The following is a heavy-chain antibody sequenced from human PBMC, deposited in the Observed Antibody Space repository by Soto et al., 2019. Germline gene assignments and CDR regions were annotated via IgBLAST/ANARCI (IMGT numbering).Heavy chain of an antibody. CDR2: ISGSGGST. CDR1: GFTFSSYA. Sequence: GGSLRLSCAASGFTFSSYAMSWVRQAPGKGLEWVSAISGSGGSTYYADSVKGRFTISRDNSKNTLYPQMNSLRAEDTAVYYCANSRGGSGKGYYYGMDVWGQGTRVTVSS. CDR3: ANSRGGSGKGYYYGMDV. D-gene: IGHD3-10*01. V-gene: IGHV3-23*01. J-gene: IGHJ6*02.